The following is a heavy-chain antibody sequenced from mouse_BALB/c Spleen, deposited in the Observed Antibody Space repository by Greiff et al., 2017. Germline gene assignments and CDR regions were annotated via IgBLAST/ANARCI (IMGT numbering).Heavy chain of an antibody. CDR3: ARGGRYDNFDY. CDR2: INPYNDGT. D-gene: IGHD2-14*01. CDR1: GYTFTSYV. J-gene: IGHJ2*01. V-gene: IGHV1-14*01. Sequence: EVKLQESGPELVKPGASVKMSCKASGYTFTSYVMHWVKQKPGQGLEWIGYINPYNDGTKYNEKFKGKATLTSDKSSSTAYMELSSLTSEDSAVYYCARGGRYDNFDYWGQGTTLTVSS.